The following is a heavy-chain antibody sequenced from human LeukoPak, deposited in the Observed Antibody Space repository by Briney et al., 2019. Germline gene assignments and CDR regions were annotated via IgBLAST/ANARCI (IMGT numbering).Heavy chain of an antibody. CDR2: ISSSSSTI. CDR3: ARAISPSYSSSILDAFDI. Sequence: PGGSLRLSCAASGFTFSSYSMNWVRQAPGKGLEWVSYISSSSSTIYYADSVKGRFTISRDNSKNTLYLQMNSLRAEDTAVYYCARAISPSYSSSILDAFDIWGQGTMVTVSS. V-gene: IGHV3-48*01. J-gene: IGHJ3*02. D-gene: IGHD6-6*01. CDR1: GFTFSSYS.